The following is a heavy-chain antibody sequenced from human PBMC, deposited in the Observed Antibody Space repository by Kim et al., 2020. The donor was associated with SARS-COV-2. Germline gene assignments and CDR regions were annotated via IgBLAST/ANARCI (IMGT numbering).Heavy chain of an antibody. CDR1: GGSISSSSFY. CDR3: ARLDYGGNFLDY. CDR2: IYYSGST. Sequence: SETLSLTCTVYGGSISSSSFYWGWLRQPPGKWLEGIGSIYYSGSTYYNPSLNGRVTISVDTSKNQFSLKLSSVTAADTAVYYCARLDYGGNFLDYWGQGTLVTVSS. D-gene: IGHD4-17*01. V-gene: IGHV4-39*01. J-gene: IGHJ4*02.